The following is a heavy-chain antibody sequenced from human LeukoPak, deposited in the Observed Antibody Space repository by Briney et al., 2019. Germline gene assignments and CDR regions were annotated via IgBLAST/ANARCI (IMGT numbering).Heavy chain of an antibody. J-gene: IGHJ4*02. CDR2: IYYTGST. V-gene: IGHV4-31*03. Sequence: SETLSLTCTVSGGSITSGGYYWSWIRQHPGKGLEGIGYIYYTGSTYYNPSLKSRVTISVDTSKNQFSLKLSSVTAADTAVYYCARVPYYGGETRSFDYWGQGTLVTVSS. D-gene: IGHD1-26*01. CDR3: ARVPYYGGETRSFDY. CDR1: GGSITSGGYY.